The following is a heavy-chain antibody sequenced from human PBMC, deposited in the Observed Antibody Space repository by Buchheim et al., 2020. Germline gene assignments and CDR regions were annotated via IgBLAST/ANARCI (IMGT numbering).Heavy chain of an antibody. D-gene: IGHD5-24*01. CDR1: GLSVSEDY. CDR2: LYTGGST. J-gene: IGHJ4*02. V-gene: IGHV3-66*01. Sequence: EVLLVESGGALVLPGGSLRLSCAVSGLSVSEDYMMWVRQAPGKGLEWVSLLYTGGSTYYADSVKGRFTISRDNSENMVYLEMNSLRGDDTALYYCARADGHAWKGLDHWGQGTL. CDR3: ARADGHAWKGLDH.